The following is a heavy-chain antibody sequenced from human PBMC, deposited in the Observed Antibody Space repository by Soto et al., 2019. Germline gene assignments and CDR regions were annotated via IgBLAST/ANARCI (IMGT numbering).Heavy chain of an antibody. J-gene: IGHJ3*02. Sequence: EVQLVESGGGLVQPGGSLRLSCAASGFTFNNYWMSWVRQAPGKGLEWVANIKHDGSEKYYVDSVKGRFTISRDNAKNSLYLKMNSLRAEDTAVYYCASYDILTGYAFDIWGQGTMVTVSS. CDR3: ASYDILTGYAFDI. D-gene: IGHD3-9*01. CDR2: IKHDGSEK. CDR1: GFTFNNYW. V-gene: IGHV3-7*01.